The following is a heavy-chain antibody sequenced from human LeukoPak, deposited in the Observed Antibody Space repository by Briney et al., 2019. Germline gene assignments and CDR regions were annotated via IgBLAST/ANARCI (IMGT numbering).Heavy chain of an antibody. CDR3: ARGIWYMYYFDS. CDR1: GFTVSSNY. Sequence: PGKSLRLSCAASGFTVSSNYMSWVRQAPGKGLEWVSVIYSGGSTYYADSVKGRFTISRDNSKNTLYLQMNSLRVEDTAVYYCARGIWYMYYFDSWGQGTLVTVSS. J-gene: IGHJ4*02. D-gene: IGHD6-13*01. CDR2: IYSGGST. V-gene: IGHV3-53*01.